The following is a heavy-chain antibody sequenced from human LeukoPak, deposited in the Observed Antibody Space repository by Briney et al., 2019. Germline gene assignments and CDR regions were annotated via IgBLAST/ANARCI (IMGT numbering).Heavy chain of an antibody. J-gene: IGHJ4*02. V-gene: IGHV4-31*03. CDR1: GGSISSGGYY. CDR2: IYYSGST. CDR3: ARGARRGYSYEGDFDY. D-gene: IGHD5-18*01. Sequence: PSETLSLTCTVSGGSISSGGYYWSWIRQHPGKGLEWIGYIYYSGSTYYNPSLKSRVTISVDTSKNQFSLKLSSVTAADTAVYYCARGARRGYSYEGDFDYWGQGTLVTVSS.